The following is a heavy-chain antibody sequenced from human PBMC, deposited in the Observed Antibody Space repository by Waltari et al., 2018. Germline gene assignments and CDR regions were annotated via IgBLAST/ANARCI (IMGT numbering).Heavy chain of an antibody. CDR1: GFTFSTYW. Sequence: EVQLVESGGGLVQPGGSLRLSCAASGFTFSTYWMHWVHQAPGKGLVWVSRINGAGSSTSYADSVKGRFTISRDNAKNTLYLQMNSLKAEDTAVYYCARGAEFRYYFDYWGQGTLVTVSS. CDR2: INGAGSST. J-gene: IGHJ4*02. D-gene: IGHD3-10*01. CDR3: ARGAEFRYYFDY. V-gene: IGHV3-74*01.